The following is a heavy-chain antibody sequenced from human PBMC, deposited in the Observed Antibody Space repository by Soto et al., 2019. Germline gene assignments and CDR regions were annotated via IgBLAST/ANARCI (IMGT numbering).Heavy chain of an antibody. D-gene: IGHD2-8*02. CDR1: GGSISSGDYY. CDR2: IYYSGST. CDR3: ARDKITGLFDY. J-gene: IGHJ4*02. Sequence: SETLSLTCTVSGGSISSGDYYWSWIRQPPGKGLEWIGNIYYSGSTYYNPSLKSRVTISIDTSKNQFSLKLSSVTAADTAVYYCARDKITGLFDYWGQGTLVTVSS. V-gene: IGHV4-30-4*02.